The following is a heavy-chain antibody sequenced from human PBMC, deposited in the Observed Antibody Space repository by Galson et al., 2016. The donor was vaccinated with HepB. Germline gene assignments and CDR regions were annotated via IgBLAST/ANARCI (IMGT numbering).Heavy chain of an antibody. CDR2: IYYSGRT. J-gene: IGHJ6*02. Sequence: ETLSLTCTVSGASISGSYLSWIRQPPGKGLEWIGYIYYSGRTNYNPSLKGRVTISVDTSKNQFSLKLSSVTAADTAVYYCARDDSGGWYGFHYGMDVWGQGATVTVSS. D-gene: IGHD6-19*01. CDR3: ARDDSGGWYGFHYGMDV. CDR1: GASISGSY. V-gene: IGHV4-59*01.